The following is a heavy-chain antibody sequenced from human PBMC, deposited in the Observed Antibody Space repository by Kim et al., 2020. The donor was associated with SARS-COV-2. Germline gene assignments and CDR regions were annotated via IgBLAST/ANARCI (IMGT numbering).Heavy chain of an antibody. V-gene: IGHV4-59*01. D-gene: IGHD3-22*01. J-gene: IGHJ4*02. Sequence: LKSRVTISVDTSKNQFSLKLSSVTAADTAVYYCASETYYYDSSGYPFGYWGQGTLVTVSS. CDR3: ASETYYYDSSGYPFGY.